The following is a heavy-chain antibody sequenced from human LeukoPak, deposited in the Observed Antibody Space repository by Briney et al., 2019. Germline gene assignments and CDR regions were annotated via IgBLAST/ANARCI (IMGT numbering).Heavy chain of an antibody. D-gene: IGHD3-22*01. V-gene: IGHV3-9*01. J-gene: IGHJ4*02. CDR1: RFTFDDYA. Sequence: GGSLRLSCVASRFTFDDYAMHWVRQAPGKGLEWVSGISWNSGSIGYADSVKGRFTISRDNAKNSLYLQMNTLRAEDTAVYYCARDRHKYNYDSGGYPPYWGQGTLVTVSS. CDR2: ISWNSGSI. CDR3: ARDRHKYNYDSGGYPPY.